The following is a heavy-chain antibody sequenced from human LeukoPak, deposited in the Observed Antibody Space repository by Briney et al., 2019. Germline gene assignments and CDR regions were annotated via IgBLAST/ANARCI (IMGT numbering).Heavy chain of an antibody. D-gene: IGHD1-14*01. Sequence: SETLSLTCTVSGYSISSGYYWGWIRQPPGKGLEWVGSIYHSGSTYYNPSLKSRVTISVDTSKNQFSLKLSSVTAADTAVYYCAALDNGRDYWGQGTLVTVSS. CDR1: GYSISSGYY. J-gene: IGHJ4*02. V-gene: IGHV4-38-2*02. CDR2: IYHSGST. CDR3: AALDNGRDY.